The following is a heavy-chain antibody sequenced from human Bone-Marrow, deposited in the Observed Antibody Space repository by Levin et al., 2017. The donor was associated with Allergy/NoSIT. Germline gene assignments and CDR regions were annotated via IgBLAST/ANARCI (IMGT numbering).Heavy chain of an antibody. D-gene: IGHD3-10*01. CDR3: AREGYYGSGREDAFDV. Sequence: PETLSLTCTVSGDSISSTSHFWAWIRQPPGKGLEWIGSIYYSGSTEYNPSVQSRVTMSVDTSKGQFSLKLTSVTAADSAVYYCAREGYYGSGREDAFDVWGQGTTVTVSS. J-gene: IGHJ3*01. V-gene: IGHV4-39*01. CDR2: IYYSGST. CDR1: GDSISSTSHF.